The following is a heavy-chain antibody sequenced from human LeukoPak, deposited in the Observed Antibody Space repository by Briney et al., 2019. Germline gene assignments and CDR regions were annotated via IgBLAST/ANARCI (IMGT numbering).Heavy chain of an antibody. CDR2: ISVSGGST. CDR3: AREGYYGSGSPPSLYFDY. CDR1: GFTFSSYA. V-gene: IGHV3-23*01. D-gene: IGHD3-10*01. Sequence: GGSLRLSCAASGFTFSSYAMSWVRQAPGKGLEWVSTISVSGGSTYYADSVEGRLTISRDNSKNTLFLQMNSLRPEDTAIYYCAREGYYGSGSPPSLYFDYWGQGTLVTVSS. J-gene: IGHJ4*02.